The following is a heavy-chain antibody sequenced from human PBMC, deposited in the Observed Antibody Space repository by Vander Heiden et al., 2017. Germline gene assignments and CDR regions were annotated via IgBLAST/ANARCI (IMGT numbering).Heavy chain of an antibody. J-gene: IGHJ4*02. V-gene: IGHV3-33*01. CDR1: GFTFNNFG. Sequence: QVQLVESGGGVVQPGRSLRLSCAASGFTFNNFGMHWVRQAPGKGLEWVALIWYDGTSKYYADSVKGRFTISRDNSQNTLYLQMTSLRADDTAVYYCARDKSLFDYWGQGTLVTVSS. CDR2: IWYDGTSK. CDR3: ARDKSLFDY.